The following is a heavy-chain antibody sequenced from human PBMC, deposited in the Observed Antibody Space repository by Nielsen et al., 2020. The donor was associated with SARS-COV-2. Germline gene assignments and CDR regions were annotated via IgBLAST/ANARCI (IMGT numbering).Heavy chain of an antibody. J-gene: IGHJ4*02. CDR2: IYPGDSDT. D-gene: IGHD2/OR15-2a*01. CDR3: ARGVIEYYFDY. Sequence: VRQMPGKGLEWMGIIYPGDSDTRYSPSFQGQVTISADKSISTAYLQSSSLKASDTAMYYCARGVIEYYFDYWGQGTLVTVSS. V-gene: IGHV5-51*01.